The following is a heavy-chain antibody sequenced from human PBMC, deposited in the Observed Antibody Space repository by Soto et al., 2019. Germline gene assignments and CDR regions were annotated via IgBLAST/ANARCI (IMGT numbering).Heavy chain of an antibody. J-gene: IGHJ3*02. CDR1: GYSFTSYW. Sequence: PGESLKISCKGSGYSFTSYWIAWVRQMPGKGLEWMGIIYPGDSDTRYSPSFQGQVTISADKSISTAYLQWSSLKASDTAMYYCARRLYWETLPDAFDIWGQGTMVTVSS. CDR2: IYPGDSDT. D-gene: IGHD1-26*01. V-gene: IGHV5-51*01. CDR3: ARRLYWETLPDAFDI.